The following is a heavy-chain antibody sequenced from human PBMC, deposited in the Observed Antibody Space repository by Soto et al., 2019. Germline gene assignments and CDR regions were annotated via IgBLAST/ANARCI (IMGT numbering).Heavy chain of an antibody. CDR3: ARDRCSGGSCLYGMDV. D-gene: IGHD2-15*01. J-gene: IGHJ6*02. V-gene: IGHV4-31*03. CDR1: GGSISSGGYY. CDR2: IYYSGST. Sequence: SDTLSLTCTVSGGSISSGGYYWSWIRQHPGKGLEWIGYIYYSGSTYYNPSLKSRVTISVDTSKNQFSLKLSSVTAADTAVYYCARDRCSGGSCLYGMDVWGQGTTVTVSS.